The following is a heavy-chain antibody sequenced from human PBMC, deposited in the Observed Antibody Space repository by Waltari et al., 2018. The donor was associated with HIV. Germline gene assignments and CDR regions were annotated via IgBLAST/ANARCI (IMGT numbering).Heavy chain of an antibody. CDR2: LWYDGSNK. Sequence: VQLVESGGGVVQPGSALGITCAAPGFTFSIYVVPRVRQAPGQGLEWVAVLWYDGSNKYYAASVKGRFTISRDNSKNTLYMQMNSLRAEDTAVYYCARDRSGSSLDYWGQGTLVTVSS. V-gene: IGHV3-33*01. D-gene: IGHD2-15*01. J-gene: IGHJ4*02. CDR3: ARDRSGSSLDY. CDR1: GFTFSIYV.